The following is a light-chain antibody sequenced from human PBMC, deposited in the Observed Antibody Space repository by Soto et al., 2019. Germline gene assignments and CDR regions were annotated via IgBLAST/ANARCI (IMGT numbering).Light chain of an antibody. CDR3: CSYAGSSTYV. Sequence: ALAQPASVSGSPGQSSTLFCPGTSSDVGSYNLVSWYQQHPGKAPKVMIYEVSKRPSGVSNRFSGSKSGNTASLTISGLQAEDEADYYCCSYAGSSTYVFGTGTKVTVL. V-gene: IGLV2-23*02. J-gene: IGLJ1*01. CDR1: SSDVGSYNL. CDR2: EVS.